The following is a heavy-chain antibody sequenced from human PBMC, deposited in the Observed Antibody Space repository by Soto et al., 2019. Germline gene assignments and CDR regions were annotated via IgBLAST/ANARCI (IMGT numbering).Heavy chain of an antibody. CDR3: AEDIVVVPAAMRGYYYYGMDV. CDR1: GGTFSSYA. V-gene: IGHV1-69*06. Sequence: GASVKVSCKASGGTFSSYAISWVRQAPGQGLEWMGGIIPIFGTANYAQKFQGRVTITADKSTSTAYMELSSLRSEDTAVYYCAEDIVVVPAAMRGYYYYGMDVWRQRTTVTV. CDR2: IIPIFGTA. J-gene: IGHJ6*02. D-gene: IGHD2-2*01.